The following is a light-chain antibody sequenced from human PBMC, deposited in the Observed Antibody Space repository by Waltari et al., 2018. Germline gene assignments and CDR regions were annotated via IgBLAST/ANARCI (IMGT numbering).Light chain of an antibody. CDR1: SSNIGSSD. J-gene: IGLJ3*02. CDR3: ATWDTSLSAGV. Sequence: QSVLTQPPSVTAAPGQKVTISCAGSSSNIGSSDVSWYQQVPGTAPKLLIFETILPPSGIPDRFSGSKSGTSATLDITGLQTGDEANYYCATWDTSLSAGVFGGGTKLTVL. CDR2: ETI. V-gene: IGLV1-51*02.